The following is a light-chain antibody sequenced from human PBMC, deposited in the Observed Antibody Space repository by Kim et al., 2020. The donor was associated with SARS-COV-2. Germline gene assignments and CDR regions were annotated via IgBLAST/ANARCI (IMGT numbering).Light chain of an antibody. J-gene: IGKJ4*01. CDR2: TAS. Sequence: DVQMIQSPSSLSASVGDRVTITCRTSRTIYSYLNCYQQKPGKAPKLLIYTASSLQSGVPSRFSGSGSGTDFTLTISSLQPGDVATYYCQQNSETPLTFGGGTKVDIK. CDR3: QQNSETPLT. V-gene: IGKV1-39*01. CDR1: RTIYSY.